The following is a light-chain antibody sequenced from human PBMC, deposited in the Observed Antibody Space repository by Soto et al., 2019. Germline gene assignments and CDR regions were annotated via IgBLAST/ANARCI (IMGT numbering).Light chain of an antibody. Sequence: DIHMTQSPSSLSASVIDIVTITFLASQSINIWLDWYQQKPGKAPKLLIYDASSFQSGVPSRFSGSGSGTEFTLTITRLQPEDFATYYCQQYYSSPQTFGQGTKVDIK. CDR3: QQYYSSPQT. J-gene: IGKJ1*01. CDR1: QSINIW. CDR2: DAS. V-gene: IGKV1-39*01.